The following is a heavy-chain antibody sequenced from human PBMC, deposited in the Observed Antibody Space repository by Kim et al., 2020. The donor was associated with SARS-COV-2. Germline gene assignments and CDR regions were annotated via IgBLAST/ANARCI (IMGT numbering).Heavy chain of an antibody. CDR3: ARHHPVGTGTTSLPPPFEY. CDR2: IYYSGST. CDR1: GGSISSDIYY. J-gene: IGHJ4*02. Sequence: SETLSLTCTVSGGSISSDIYYWGWIRQPPGKGPEWIGTIYYSGSTYYHPSLKSRVTISVDTSKNQFSLKLTSVTAADTAVYYCARHHPVGTGTTSLPPPFEYWGQGTLVTVSS. D-gene: IGHD1-7*01. V-gene: IGHV4-39*01.